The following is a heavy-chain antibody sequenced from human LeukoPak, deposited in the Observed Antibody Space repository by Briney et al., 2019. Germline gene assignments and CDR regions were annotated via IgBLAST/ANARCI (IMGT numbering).Heavy chain of an antibody. CDR2: INPNSGGT. Sequence: ASVKVSCKASGYTFTGYYMHWVRLAPGQGREWMGRINPNSGGTNYAQKFQGRVTMTRDTSISTAYMELSRLRSDDTAVYYCARGLYYYDSSGYYGSAPDAFDIWGQGTMVTVSS. CDR1: GYTFTGYY. CDR3: ARGLYYYDSSGYYGSAPDAFDI. D-gene: IGHD3-22*01. J-gene: IGHJ3*02. V-gene: IGHV1-2*06.